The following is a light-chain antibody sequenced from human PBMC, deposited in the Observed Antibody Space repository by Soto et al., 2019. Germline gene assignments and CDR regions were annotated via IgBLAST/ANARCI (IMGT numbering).Light chain of an antibody. CDR3: SSYSSSSTHVV. CDR1: SSDVGDFNY. J-gene: IGLJ2*01. V-gene: IGLV2-14*03. Sequence: QSALTQPDSVSGSPGRSGTISCTGSSSDVGDFNYVSWYQHLPGRAPKLIIYDVTNRPSGISYRFSASKSGRTASLTISGLQAEDEADYYCSSYSSSSTHVVFGGGTKLTVL. CDR2: DVT.